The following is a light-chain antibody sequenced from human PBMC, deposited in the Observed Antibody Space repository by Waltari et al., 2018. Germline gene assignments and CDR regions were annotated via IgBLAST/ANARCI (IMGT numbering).Light chain of an antibody. V-gene: IGKV3-15*01. CDR3: QQYNNWPPWT. J-gene: IGKJ1*01. CDR1: QSVSSN. CDR2: RAS. Sequence: EIVMTQSPATLSVSPGERAPLSCRASQSVSSNLAWYQQKPGQAPRLLIYRASTRATGIPARFSGSGSGTEFTLTISSLQSEDFAVYYCQQYNNWPPWTFGQGTKVEIK.